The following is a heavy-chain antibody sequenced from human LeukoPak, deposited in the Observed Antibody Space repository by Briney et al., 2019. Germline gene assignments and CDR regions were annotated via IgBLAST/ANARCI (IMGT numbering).Heavy chain of an antibody. CDR3: ARRDFSSGWSFDY. V-gene: IGHV4-4*07. CDR2: IHTSGST. CDR1: GGSLSNYQ. D-gene: IGHD6-19*01. Sequence: PSETLSLTCTVSGGSLSNYQWTWIRQPAGKGLEWIGQIHTSGSTNYNPPLKSRVTMSVDTSENQVSLTIRSVTAADKAVYYCARRDFSSGWSFDYWGQGTLVTVSS. J-gene: IGHJ4*02.